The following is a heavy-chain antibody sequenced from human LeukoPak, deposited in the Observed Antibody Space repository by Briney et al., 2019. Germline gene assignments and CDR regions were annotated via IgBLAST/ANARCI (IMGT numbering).Heavy chain of an antibody. CDR3: ARFATMIVVANRPGDAFDV. V-gene: IGHV1-2*02. Sequence: ASVKVSCKASGYTFTGYYMHWVRQAPGQGLEWMGWINPNSGGTNYAQKFQGRVTMTRDTSISTAYMELSRLRSDDTAVYYCARFATMIVVANRPGDAFDVWGQGTMVTVSS. J-gene: IGHJ3*01. CDR2: INPNSGGT. CDR1: GYTFTGYY. D-gene: IGHD3-22*01.